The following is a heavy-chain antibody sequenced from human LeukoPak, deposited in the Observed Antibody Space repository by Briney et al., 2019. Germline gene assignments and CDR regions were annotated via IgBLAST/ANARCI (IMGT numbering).Heavy chain of an antibody. CDR2: ISWNSGSI. Sequence: GGSLRLSCAASGFTFDDYAMHWVRQAPGKGLEWVSGISWNSGSIGYADSVKGRFTISRDNAKNSLYLQMNSLRAEDTALYYCAKGGRGYYSDAFDIWGQGTMVTVSS. V-gene: IGHV3-9*01. CDR3: AKGGRGYYSDAFDI. J-gene: IGHJ3*02. CDR1: GFTFDDYA. D-gene: IGHD3-22*01.